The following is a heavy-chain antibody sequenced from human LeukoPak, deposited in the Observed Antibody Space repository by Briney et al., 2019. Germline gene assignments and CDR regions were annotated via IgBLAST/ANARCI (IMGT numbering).Heavy chain of an antibody. Sequence: ASVKVSCKASGYTFTNYYMHWVRQAPGQGLEWMGLINPGDGSTTYAENFQGRVTMTRDTSTSTLYMEMISLKSEDTAVYYCARAGEFGAYQYDRTMVKYGALDIWGQGTMVTLSS. V-gene: IGHV1-46*01. CDR1: GYTFTNYY. D-gene: IGHD3-22*01. CDR2: INPGDGST. CDR3: ARAGEFGAYQYDRTMVKYGALDI. J-gene: IGHJ3*02.